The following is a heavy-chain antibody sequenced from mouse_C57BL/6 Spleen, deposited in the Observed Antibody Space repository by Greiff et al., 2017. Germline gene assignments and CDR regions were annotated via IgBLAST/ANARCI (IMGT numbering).Heavy chain of an antibody. Sequence: VKLMESGPGLVQPSQSLSITCTVSGFSLTSYGVHWVRQSPGKGLEWLGVIWSGGGTDYNAAFISRLSISKDNSKSQVFFKMNSLQADDTAIYYCARRALYGNYWYFDVWGTGTTVTVSS. CDR3: ARRALYGNYWYFDV. D-gene: IGHD2-1*01. V-gene: IGHV2-2*01. CDR1: GFSLTSYG. CDR2: IWSGGGT. J-gene: IGHJ1*03.